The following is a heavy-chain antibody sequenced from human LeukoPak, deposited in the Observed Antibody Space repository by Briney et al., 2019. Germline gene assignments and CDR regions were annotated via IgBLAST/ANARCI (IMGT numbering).Heavy chain of an antibody. V-gene: IGHV3-73*01. Sequence: GGSLKLSCAASGFTFSGSPVHWVRQSSGKGLEWVGHIDKKDNLYATAYAESVKGRFTISRDDSQDTAFLHMDSLKTEDTALYYCTRERGTYNWFDTWGQGTLVTVSS. CDR1: GFTFSGSP. D-gene: IGHD5-24*01. J-gene: IGHJ5*02. CDR3: TRERGTYNWFDT. CDR2: IDKKDNLYAT.